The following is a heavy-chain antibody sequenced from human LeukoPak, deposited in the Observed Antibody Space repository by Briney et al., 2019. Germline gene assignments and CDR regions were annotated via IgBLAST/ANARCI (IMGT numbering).Heavy chain of an antibody. V-gene: IGHV3-7*03. CDR3: AKTNYYDTTDDKPYTTHFDY. CDR2: IKQDGSEK. D-gene: IGHD3-22*01. Sequence: GGSLRLSCAASGFTFSSYWMSWVRQAPGKGLEWVAHIKQDGSEKYYVDSVKGRFTISRDNAKNSLYLQMNSLRAEDTAMYYCAKTNYYDTTDDKPYTTHFDYWGQGALVTVSS. CDR1: GFTFSSYW. J-gene: IGHJ4*02.